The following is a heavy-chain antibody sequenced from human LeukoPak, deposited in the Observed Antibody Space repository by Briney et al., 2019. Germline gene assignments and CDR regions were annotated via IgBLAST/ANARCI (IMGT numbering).Heavy chain of an antibody. CDR1: GGSISSYY. CDR2: IYTSGST. Sequence: PSETLSLTCTVSGGSISSYYWSWIRQPAGKGLEWIGRIYTSGSTNYNPSLKSRVTISVDTSKNQFSLKLSSVTAADTAVYYCARGGYYYDSSGYYFYWGQGTLVTVSS. D-gene: IGHD3-22*01. CDR3: ARGGYYYDSSGYYFY. J-gene: IGHJ4*02. V-gene: IGHV4-4*07.